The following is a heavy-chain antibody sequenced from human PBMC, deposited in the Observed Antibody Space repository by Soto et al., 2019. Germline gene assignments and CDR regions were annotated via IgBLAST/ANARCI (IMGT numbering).Heavy chain of an antibody. CDR2: MNPNSGNT. D-gene: IGHD3-16*01. CDR1: GYTFTSYD. CDR3: FLAGRNRKFVFYWGLGLDV. J-gene: IGHJ6*02. Sequence: QVQLVQSGAEVKKPGASVKVSCKASGYTFTSYDINWVRQATGQGLEWMGWMNPNSGNTGYAQKFQGRVTMTRNTSINKAYMELSSLRSEDTAVYFCFLAGRNRKFVFYWGLGLDVWGQGTTVTVSS. V-gene: IGHV1-8*01.